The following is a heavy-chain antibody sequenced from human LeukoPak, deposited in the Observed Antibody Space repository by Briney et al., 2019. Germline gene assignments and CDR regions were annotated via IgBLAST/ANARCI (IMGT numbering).Heavy chain of an antibody. J-gene: IGHJ6*02. CDR3: ARFGTSSGWLPYYYYGMDV. Sequence: SETLSLTCTVSGGSFSSYYWSWIRQPPGEGLEWIGYIYYSGSTNYNPSLKSRVTISVDMSKNQFSLKLSSVTAADSAVYYCARFGTSSGWLPYYYYGMDVWGQGTTVTVSS. CDR2: IYYSGST. CDR1: GGSFSSYY. V-gene: IGHV4-59*08. D-gene: IGHD6-19*01.